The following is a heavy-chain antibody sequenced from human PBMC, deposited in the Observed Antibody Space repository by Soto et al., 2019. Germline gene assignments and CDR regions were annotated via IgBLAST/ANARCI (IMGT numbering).Heavy chain of an antibody. CDR1: GFTFSSYG. CDR2: ISYDGSDK. V-gene: IGHV3-30*03. Sequence: QVQLVESGGGVVQPGRSLRLSCAASGFTFSSYGMHWVRQAPGKGLEWVALISYDGSDKYYADSEKGRFTISRDNSKNTLYVQMNSLRVEDTAVYYCGAGQYFSDYWGQGTLVTVSS. CDR3: GAGQYFSDY. J-gene: IGHJ4*02. D-gene: IGHD6-13*01.